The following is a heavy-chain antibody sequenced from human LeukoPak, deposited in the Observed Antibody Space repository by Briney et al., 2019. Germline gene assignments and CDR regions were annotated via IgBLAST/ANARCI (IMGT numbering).Heavy chain of an antibody. CDR2: IYYSGST. CDR1: SGSISSSSYY. CDR3: ARRPRSSAGDFDY. D-gene: IGHD7-27*01. Sequence: PSETLSLTCTVSSGSISSSSYYWGWIRQPPGQGLEWIGSIYYSGSTYYNPSLKSRVTISVDTSKNQFSLKLSSVTAADTAVYYCARRPRSSAGDFDYWGQGTLVTVSS. J-gene: IGHJ4*02. V-gene: IGHV4-39*01.